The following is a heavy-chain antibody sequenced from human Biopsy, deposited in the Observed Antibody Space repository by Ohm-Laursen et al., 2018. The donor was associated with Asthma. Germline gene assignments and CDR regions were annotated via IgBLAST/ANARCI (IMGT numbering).Heavy chain of an antibody. CDR3: ARCQVGYSSGWSLLLKKIYYSGMDV. Sequence: APSVKASCQAPGGTFSNFAISWVRQAPGQGLEWLGGIMTVFGTTNYAQKFQGRVTITADESTSTAYMEVTSLRSEDTAIYYCARCQVGYSSGWSLLLKKIYYSGMDVWGQGTAVTVSS. D-gene: IGHD6-19*01. J-gene: IGHJ6*02. V-gene: IGHV1-69*13. CDR2: IMTVFGTT. CDR1: GGTFSNFA.